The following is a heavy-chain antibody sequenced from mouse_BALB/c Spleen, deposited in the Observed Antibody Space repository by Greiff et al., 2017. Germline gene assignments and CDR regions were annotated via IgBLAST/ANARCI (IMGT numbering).Heavy chain of an antibody. J-gene: IGHJ3*01. V-gene: IGHV1-67*01. Sequence: QVQLKESGPELVRPGVSVKISCKGSSYTFTDYAMHWVKQSHAKSLEWIGVISTYYGNTNYNQKFKGKATMTVDKSSSTAYMELARLTSEDSAVYYCARSGTARATLWFAYWGQGTLVTVSA. CDR1: SYTFTDYA. CDR2: ISTYYGNT. CDR3: ARSGTARATLWFAY. D-gene: IGHD3-2*01.